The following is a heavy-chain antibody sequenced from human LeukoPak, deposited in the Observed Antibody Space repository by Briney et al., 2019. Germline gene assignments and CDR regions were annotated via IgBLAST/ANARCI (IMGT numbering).Heavy chain of an antibody. CDR2: INPGDGSTT. V-gene: IGHV3-74*01. CDR3: VRDGMGTAPYDL. J-gene: IGHJ4*01. D-gene: IGHD2-8*02. Sequence: GPLRLSCAGSGFTMSNYWMNWVRQAPGEGLVWVSHINPGDGSTTGYADSVKGRFTVSRDNAKNTLYLQMTSLKDGDTAVYYCVRDGMGTAPYDLWGQGTLVTVSS. CDR1: GFTMSNYW.